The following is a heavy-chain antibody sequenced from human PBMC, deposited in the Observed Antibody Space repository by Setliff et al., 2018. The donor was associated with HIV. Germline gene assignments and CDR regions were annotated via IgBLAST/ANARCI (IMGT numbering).Heavy chain of an antibody. V-gene: IGHV1-46*01. CDR1: GYTFTSYY. D-gene: IGHD3-10*01. CDR3: AREEDGEP. CDR2: INPSGGST. J-gene: IGHJ4*02. Sequence: GASVKVSCKASGYTFTSYYMHWVRQAPGQGLEWRGLINPSGGSTSYAQKFQGRVTVTRDTSTNTVYMELTSLRSDDTAVYYCAREEDGEPWGQGTLVTVSS.